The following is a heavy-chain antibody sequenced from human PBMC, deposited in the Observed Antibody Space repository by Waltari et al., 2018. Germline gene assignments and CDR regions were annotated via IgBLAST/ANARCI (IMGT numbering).Heavy chain of an antibody. CDR2: IIPIFGTA. Sequence: VQLVQSGAELKRPGSSVTVSCRAPGGIVTKYGISWGRQAPGQGLEWMGGIIPIFGTANSAQKFQGRLTITSDESTSTAYMELSSLRPEDTAVYFCARDLGAMKVTSALEIWGQGTRVTVSS. CDR3: ARDLGAMKVTSALEI. CDR1: GGIVTKYG. J-gene: IGHJ3*02. V-gene: IGHV1-69*05. D-gene: IGHD3-10*01.